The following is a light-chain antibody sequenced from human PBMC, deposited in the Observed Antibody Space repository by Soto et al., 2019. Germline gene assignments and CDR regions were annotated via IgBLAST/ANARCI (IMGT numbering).Light chain of an antibody. Sequence: QSALTQPASVSGSPGQSITISCTGTDNDIGSYLYVSWFQQHPGKAPKVVIFEVNNRPAGISDRFSGSKSGNTASLTIAGLQPEDEANYCCSSFTTIGTVIVGGGSKLTVL. J-gene: IGLJ2*01. CDR1: DNDIGSYLY. V-gene: IGLV2-14*01. CDR3: SSFTTIGTVI. CDR2: EVN.